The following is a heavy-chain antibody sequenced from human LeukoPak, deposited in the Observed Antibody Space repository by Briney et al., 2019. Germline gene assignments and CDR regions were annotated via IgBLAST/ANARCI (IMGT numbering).Heavy chain of an antibody. V-gene: IGHV4-39*07. CDR1: GGSISSSSYY. D-gene: IGHD5-18*01. J-gene: IGHJ4*02. Sequence: SETLSLTCTVSGGSISSSSYYWGWIRQPPGKGLEWIGSIYYSGSTYYNPSLKSRVTISVDTSKNQFSLKLSSVTAADTAVYYCASVRYYYFDYWGQGTLVTVSS. CDR2: IYYSGST. CDR3: ASVRYYYFDY.